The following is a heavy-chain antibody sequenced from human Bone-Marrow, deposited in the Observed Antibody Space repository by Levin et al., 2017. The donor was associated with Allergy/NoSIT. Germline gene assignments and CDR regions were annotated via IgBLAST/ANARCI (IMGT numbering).Heavy chain of an antibody. V-gene: IGHV4-59*01. CDR1: GGSISPYY. J-gene: IGHJ4*02. CDR2: VYYSGST. Sequence: SETLSLTCTVSGGSISPYYWNWIRQRPGKGLEWIGYVYYSGSTTYNPSLQSRVSISVDTSKNQFSLRLSSVTAADTAVYYCAREERSFYYGSGYDSWGQGTLVTVSS. D-gene: IGHD3-10*01. CDR3: AREERSFYYGSGYDS.